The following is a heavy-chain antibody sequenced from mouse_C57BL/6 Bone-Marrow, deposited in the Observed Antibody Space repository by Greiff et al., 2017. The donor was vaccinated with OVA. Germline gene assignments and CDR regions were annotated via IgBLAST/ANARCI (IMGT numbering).Heavy chain of an antibody. CDR3: ASTYDYDDAMDY. CDR1: GYTFTSYW. Sequence: QVQLQQPGAELVRPGSSVKLSCTASGYTFTSYWMHWVKQRPIQGLEWIGNIDPSDSETHYNQKFKGKATLTVDKSSSTAYMQLSSLTSEDSAVYYCASTYDYDDAMDYWGQGTSVTVSS. D-gene: IGHD2-4*01. CDR2: IDPSDSET. J-gene: IGHJ4*01. V-gene: IGHV1-52*01.